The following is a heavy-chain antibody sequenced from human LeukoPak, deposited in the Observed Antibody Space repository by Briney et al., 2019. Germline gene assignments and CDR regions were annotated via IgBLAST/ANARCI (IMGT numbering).Heavy chain of an antibody. CDR3: AKGGLIVY. CDR2: ISYDGSNK. CDR1: GFTFSSYG. Sequence: GVSLRLSCAASGFTFSSYGMHWVRQAPGKGLEWVAVISYDGSNKYYADSVKGRFTISRDNSKNTLYLQMNSLRAEDTAVYYCAKGGLIVYWGQGTLVTVSP. J-gene: IGHJ4*02. D-gene: IGHD2-15*01. V-gene: IGHV3-30*18.